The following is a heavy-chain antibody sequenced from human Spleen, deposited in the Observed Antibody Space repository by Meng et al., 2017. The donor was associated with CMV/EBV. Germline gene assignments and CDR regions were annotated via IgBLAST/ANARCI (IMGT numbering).Heavy chain of an antibody. CDR2: RYHGGST. CDR3: ARDLGSGTNPFIIAAAGRGYYFDY. CDR1: NG. J-gene: IGHJ4*02. D-gene: IGHD6-13*01. V-gene: IGHV4-4*02. Sequence: NGGRWVRQPTGNGQEGIGERYHGGSTKYNTYSKSRVTISVDKSKNQFSLKLSSVTAADTAVYYCARDLGSGTNPFIIAAAGRGYYFDYWGQGTLVTVSS.